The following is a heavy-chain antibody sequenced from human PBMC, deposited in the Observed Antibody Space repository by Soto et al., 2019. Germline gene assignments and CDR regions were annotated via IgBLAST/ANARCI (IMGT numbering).Heavy chain of an antibody. V-gene: IGHV3-23*04. D-gene: IGHD4-17*01. CDR1: GFTFSSYA. J-gene: IGHJ4*02. Sequence: EVQVVDSGGGLVQPGGSLRLSCAASGFTFSSYAMSWVRQAPGQGLEWVSAISGSGSNPYYADSVNGRFTISRDNSKKTLYLQMNSLRAEDTALYYCAKTASMTIRDGFDYWGQGTLVTVSS. CDR3: AKTASMTIRDGFDY. CDR2: ISGSGSNP.